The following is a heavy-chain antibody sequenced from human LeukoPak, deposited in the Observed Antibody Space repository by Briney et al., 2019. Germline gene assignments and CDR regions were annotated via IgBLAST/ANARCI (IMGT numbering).Heavy chain of an antibody. V-gene: IGHV5-51*01. Sequence: GESLKISCKGSGYSFTNYWIGWGRQMPGKGLEWMGIIYPGDSDTCYSPSCQGQVTISAEKSISTAYLQWSSLKASVTGMYCCARRSSGYDYWGQGTVVTVSS. CDR1: GYSFTNYW. CDR3: ARRSSGYDY. CDR2: IYPGDSDT. D-gene: IGHD3-22*01. J-gene: IGHJ4*02.